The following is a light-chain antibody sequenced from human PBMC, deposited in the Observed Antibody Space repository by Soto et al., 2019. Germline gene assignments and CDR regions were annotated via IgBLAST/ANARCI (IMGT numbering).Light chain of an antibody. CDR2: AAS. Sequence: DIQMTQSPSSLSASVRDRVTITCRASQSISSYLNWYQQKPGKAPKLLIYAASSLQSGVPSRFSGSGSGTDFTLTISSLQPEDFATYYCQQSYSTPPGFGPGTKVDIK. V-gene: IGKV1-39*01. CDR3: QQSYSTPPG. CDR1: QSISSY. J-gene: IGKJ3*01.